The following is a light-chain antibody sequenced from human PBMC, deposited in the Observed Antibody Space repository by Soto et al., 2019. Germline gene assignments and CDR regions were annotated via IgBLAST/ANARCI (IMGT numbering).Light chain of an antibody. CDR2: KAS. CDR1: QSISDW. J-gene: IGKJ1*01. Sequence: DIQMTQSPSTLSASVGDRVTITCRASQSISDWLAWYQQKPGKAPKLLIYKASSLESGVPSRFSGSGSGTDFTLTNSSLQPDDFATYYCQQYNSYSRTFGQGTKVEV. V-gene: IGKV1-5*03. CDR3: QQYNSYSRT.